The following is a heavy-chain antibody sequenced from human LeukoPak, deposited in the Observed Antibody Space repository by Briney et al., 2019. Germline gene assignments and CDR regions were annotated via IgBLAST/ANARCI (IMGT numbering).Heavy chain of an antibody. CDR1: GYTFTSYG. V-gene: IGHV1-18*01. Sequence: GASVKVSCKASGYTFTSYGISWVRQAPGQGLEWMGWMSAYNGNTNYAQKLQGRVTMTTDTSTSTAYMELRSLRSDDTAVYYCARVFFIGSVYYYYYMDVWGKGTTVTVSS. J-gene: IGHJ6*03. CDR3: ARVFFIGSVYYYYYMDV. CDR2: MSAYNGNT. D-gene: IGHD3-16*02.